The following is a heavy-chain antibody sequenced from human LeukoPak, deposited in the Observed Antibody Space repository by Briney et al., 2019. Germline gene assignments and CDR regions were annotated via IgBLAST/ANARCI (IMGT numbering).Heavy chain of an antibody. CDR2: ISWNSDSK. CDR3: AKDFSSGYYYFDY. V-gene: IGHV3-9*01. D-gene: IGHD3-22*01. CDR1: GFNFDDYA. Sequence: LAGGSLRLSCAASGFNFDDYAIHWVRQAPGKGLEWVSGISWNSDSKHYADSVKGRFTISRDNAKNSLFLQMNSLRPEDTAVYYCAKDFSSGYYYFDYWGQGTLVTVSS. J-gene: IGHJ4*02.